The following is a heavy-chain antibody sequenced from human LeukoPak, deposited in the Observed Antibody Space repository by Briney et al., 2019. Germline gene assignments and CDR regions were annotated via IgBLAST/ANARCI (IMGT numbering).Heavy chain of an antibody. CDR1: GGSIFSGGYY. Sequence: PSQTLSLTCTVSGGSIFSGGYYWSWIRQHPGNGLEWIGYIYYSGSTYYIPSLKSRVTISMDTSKNQLSLKLSSVTAADTAVYYCARISSRGLGFDIWGQGSMVTVSS. CDR3: ARISSRGLGFDI. D-gene: IGHD3/OR15-3a*01. J-gene: IGHJ3*02. CDR2: IYYSGST. V-gene: IGHV4-31*03.